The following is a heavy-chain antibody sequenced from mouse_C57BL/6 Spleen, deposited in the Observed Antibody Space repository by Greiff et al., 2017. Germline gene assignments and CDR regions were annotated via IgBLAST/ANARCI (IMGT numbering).Heavy chain of an antibody. CDR2: INPNYGTT. V-gene: IGHV1-39*01. CDR3: ASTVVATDAMDY. Sequence: EVKLQESGPELVKPGASVKISCKASGYSFTDYNMNWVKQSNGKSLEWIGVINPNYGTTSYNQKFKGKATLTVDQSSSTAYMQLNSLTSEDSAVYYCASTVVATDAMDYWGQGTSVTVSS. CDR1: GYSFTDYN. J-gene: IGHJ4*01. D-gene: IGHD1-1*01.